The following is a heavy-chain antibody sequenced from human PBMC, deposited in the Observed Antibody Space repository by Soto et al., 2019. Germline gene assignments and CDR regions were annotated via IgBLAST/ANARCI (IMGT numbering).Heavy chain of an antibody. D-gene: IGHD2-8*01. J-gene: IGHJ6*02. CDR1: GGSISSSSYY. V-gene: IGHV4-39*01. CDR2: IYYSGST. Sequence: SETLSLTCTVSGGSISSSSYYWGWIRQPPGKGLEWIGSIYYSGSTYYNPSLKSRVTISVDTSKNQFSLKLSSVTAADTAVYYCASQASDPYCTSGVCSYGMDVWGQGTTVTVSS. CDR3: ASQASDPYCTSGVCSYGMDV.